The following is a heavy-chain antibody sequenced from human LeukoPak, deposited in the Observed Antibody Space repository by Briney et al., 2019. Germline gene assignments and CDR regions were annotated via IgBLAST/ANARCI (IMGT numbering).Heavy chain of an antibody. Sequence: ASVKVSCKASGYTFTSYGISWVRQAPGQGLEWMGWISAYNGNTNYAQKLQGRVTMTTDTSTSTAYMELRSLRSDDTAVYYCARGYDILTDYFPSDYWGQGTLVTVSS. D-gene: IGHD3-9*01. CDR3: ARGYDILTDYFPSDY. J-gene: IGHJ4*02. CDR1: GYTFTSYG. CDR2: ISAYNGNT. V-gene: IGHV1-18*01.